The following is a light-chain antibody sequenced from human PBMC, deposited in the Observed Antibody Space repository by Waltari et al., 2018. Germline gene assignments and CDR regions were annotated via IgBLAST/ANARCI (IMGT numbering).Light chain of an antibody. CDR3: QQYGSSIMYT. CDR2: GAS. V-gene: IGKV3-20*01. CDR1: QTITKRY. J-gene: IGKJ2*01. Sequence: VLTQSPGTLSLSPGEPATLSFRASQTITKRYFAWYQQKPGQAPRLLIYGASSRAAGVPDRFSGSGSGTDFTLTISRLEPEDFAVYFCQQYGSSIMYTFGQGTKLEIK.